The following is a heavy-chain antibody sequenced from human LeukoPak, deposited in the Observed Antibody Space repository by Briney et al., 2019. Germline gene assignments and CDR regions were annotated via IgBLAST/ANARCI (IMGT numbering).Heavy chain of an antibody. J-gene: IGHJ5*02. D-gene: IGHD3-3*01. Sequence: GGSLRLSCAASGFTFDDYGMNWVRQAPGKGLEWVSGINWNGGSTGYADSVKGRFTISRGNAKNSLYLQMNSLRAEGTALYYCASTIFGGFDPWGQGTLVTVSS. CDR3: ASTIFGGFDP. CDR1: GFTFDDYG. V-gene: IGHV3-20*04. CDR2: INWNGGST.